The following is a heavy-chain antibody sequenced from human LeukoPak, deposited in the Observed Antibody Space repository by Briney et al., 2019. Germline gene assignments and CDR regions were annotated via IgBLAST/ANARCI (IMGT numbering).Heavy chain of an antibody. J-gene: IGHJ6*02. D-gene: IGHD3/OR15-3a*01. CDR1: GLSVSNIY. Sequence: GGSLRLSCAVSGLSVSNIYITWVRQAPGKGLEWVSVFLSGGSTHYADSVKARFSMSRDDSRNIVYLQLNSLRADDTAVCYCARSGLTGRGNGLDVWGQGTTVTVSS. V-gene: IGHV3-53*01. CDR2: FLSGGST. CDR3: ARSGLTGRGNGLDV.